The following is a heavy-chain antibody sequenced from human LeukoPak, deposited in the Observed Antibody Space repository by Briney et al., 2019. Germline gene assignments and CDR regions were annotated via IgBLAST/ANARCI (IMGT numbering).Heavy chain of an antibody. Sequence: GGSLRLSCAASRFTFSNFAMSWVRQAPGKGLEWVSAISGSGGSTYYADSVKGRFTISRDNSKNTLYLQMNSLRAEDTAVYYCAKGSRAYYDSSGYYFDYWGQGTLVTVSS. J-gene: IGHJ4*02. CDR1: RFTFSNFA. D-gene: IGHD3-22*01. V-gene: IGHV3-23*01. CDR2: ISGSGGST. CDR3: AKGSRAYYDSSGYYFDY.